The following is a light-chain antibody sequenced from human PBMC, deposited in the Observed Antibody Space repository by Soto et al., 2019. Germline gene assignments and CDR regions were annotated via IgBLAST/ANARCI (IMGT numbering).Light chain of an antibody. CDR2: GAS. Sequence: EIVLTQSPGTLSLSPGERATLSCRASQSVSSSYLAWYQQKPGQAPRLLICGASSRATGIPDRFSGSGSGKDFTLTISRLEPEDFAVYYCQQYGSSLWTFGQGTKVDIK. V-gene: IGKV3-20*01. CDR3: QQYGSSLWT. CDR1: QSVSSSY. J-gene: IGKJ1*01.